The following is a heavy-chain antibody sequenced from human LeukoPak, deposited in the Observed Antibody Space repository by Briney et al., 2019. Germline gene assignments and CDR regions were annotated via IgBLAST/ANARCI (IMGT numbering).Heavy chain of an antibody. CDR3: ARGRVGIGARSRDYYYGMDV. CDR1: GGSFSGYY. V-gene: IGHV4-34*01. J-gene: IGHJ6*02. CDR2: INHSGST. D-gene: IGHD1-26*01. Sequence: SETLSLTCAVYGGSFSGYYWSWIRQPPGKGLEWIGEINHSGSTNYNPSLKSRVSISVDTSMNQFSLHLNSVTDADTAVYYCARGRVGIGARSRDYYYGMDVWGQGTTVTVSS.